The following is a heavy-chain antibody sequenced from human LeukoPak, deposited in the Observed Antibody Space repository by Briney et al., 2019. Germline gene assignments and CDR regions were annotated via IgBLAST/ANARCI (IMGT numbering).Heavy chain of an antibody. CDR2: IKSKTDGGTT. Sequence: RPGGSLRLSCAASGFTFSNAWMSWVRKAPGKGLEWVGRIKSKTDGGTTDYAAPVKGRFTISRDDSKNTLYLQMNSLKTEDTAVYYCTTRTATTFGVVRRITADYWGQGTLVTVSS. CDR1: GFTFSNAW. CDR3: TTRTATTFGVVRRITADY. D-gene: IGHD3-3*01. V-gene: IGHV3-15*05. J-gene: IGHJ4*02.